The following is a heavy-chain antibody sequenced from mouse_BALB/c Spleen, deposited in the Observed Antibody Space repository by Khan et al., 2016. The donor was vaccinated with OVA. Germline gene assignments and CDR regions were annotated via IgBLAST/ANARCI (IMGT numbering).Heavy chain of an antibody. CDR2: INTTSGYT. Sequence: QVQLQQSGAELAKPGASVKMSCTASGYTFTSYWMHWIKQRPGQGLEWIGYINTTSGYTDYNQKFKDKATLTADKSSSTAYMQLSSLTSDDSAVYYCARDRIDYWGQGTALTVSS. V-gene: IGHV1-7*01. CDR3: ARDRIDY. J-gene: IGHJ2*01. CDR1: GYTFTSYW.